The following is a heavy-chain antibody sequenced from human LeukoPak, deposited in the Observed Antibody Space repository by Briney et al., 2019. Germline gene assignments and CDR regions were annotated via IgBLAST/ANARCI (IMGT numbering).Heavy chain of an antibody. J-gene: IGHJ3*02. CDR2: INPNSGGT. CDR1: GYTFTGYY. D-gene: IGHD5-24*01. Sequence: GSVRVSCKASGYTFTGYYMHWVRQAPGQGLEWMGWINPNSGGTNYAQKFQGRVTVTRDTSISTAYMELSRLRSDDTAVYYCARVLMATMGVVGAFDIWGQGTMVTVSS. CDR3: ARVLMATMGVVGAFDI. V-gene: IGHV1-2*02.